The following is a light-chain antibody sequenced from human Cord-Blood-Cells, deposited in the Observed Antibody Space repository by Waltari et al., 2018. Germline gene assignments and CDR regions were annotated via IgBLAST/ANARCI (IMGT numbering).Light chain of an antibody. V-gene: IGKV1-39*01. CDR3: QQSYRTPPWT. CDR1: QSISSY. CDR2: AAS. Sequence: DIQMTQSPSSLSASVGDRVTITCRASQSISSYVNGYQQQPGKAPKLLIYAASSLQSGVPSRFSGSGSGTDFTRTISSLQPEDFATYYCQQSYRTPPWTFGQGTKVEIK. J-gene: IGKJ1*01.